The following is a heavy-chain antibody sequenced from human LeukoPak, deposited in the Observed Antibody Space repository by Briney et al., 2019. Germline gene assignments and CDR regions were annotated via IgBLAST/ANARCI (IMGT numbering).Heavy chain of an antibody. D-gene: IGHD5-12*01. V-gene: IGHV4-39*01. J-gene: IGHJ4*02. CDR2: IYYSGST. CDR1: GGSISSSSYY. CDR3: AGARSGYDPTNFDY. Sequence: PSETLSLTCTVSGGSISSSSYYWGWIRQPPGKGVEWIGSIYYSGSTYYNPSLKSRVTISVDTSKNQFSLKLSSVTAADTAVYYCAGARSGYDPTNFDYWGQGTLVTVSS.